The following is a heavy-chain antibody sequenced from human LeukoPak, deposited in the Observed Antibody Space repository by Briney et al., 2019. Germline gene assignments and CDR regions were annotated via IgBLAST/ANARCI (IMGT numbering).Heavy chain of an antibody. D-gene: IGHD2-2*01. CDR2: ISSSGSTI. J-gene: IGHJ3*02. CDR1: GFTFSSYE. CDR3: ARDPSVVVPAAMGAFDI. Sequence: GGSLKLSCAASGFTFSSYEMNWVRQAPGKGLEWVSYISSSGSTIYYAHSVKGRFTISRDNAKNSLYLQMNSLRSEDTAVYYCARDPSVVVPAAMGAFDIWGQGTMVTVSS. V-gene: IGHV3-48*03.